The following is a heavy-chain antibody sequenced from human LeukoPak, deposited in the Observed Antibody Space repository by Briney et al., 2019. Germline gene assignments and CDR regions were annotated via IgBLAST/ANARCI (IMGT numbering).Heavy chain of an antibody. CDR1: GFTFSSYA. D-gene: IGHD2-21*01. CDR2: ISGSGGST. V-gene: IGHV3-23*01. Sequence: GGSLRLSXAASGFTFSSYAMSWVRQAPGKGLEWVSAISGSGGSTYYADSVKGRFTISRDNSKNTPYLQMNSLRAEDTAVYYCAKQYCGGDCSNYFDYWGQGTLVTVSS. J-gene: IGHJ4*02. CDR3: AKQYCGGDCSNYFDY.